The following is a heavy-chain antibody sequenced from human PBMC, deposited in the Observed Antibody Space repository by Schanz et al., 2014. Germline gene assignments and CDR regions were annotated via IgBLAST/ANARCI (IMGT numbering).Heavy chain of an antibody. CDR1: GFTFSDYY. CDR3: ARDRGHGDLPGDI. V-gene: IGHV3-11*05. CDR2: ISGTTTYT. D-gene: IGHD4-17*01. J-gene: IGHJ3*02. Sequence: VQLLDSGGGLVQPGGSLRLSCAASGFTFSDYYMSWIRQAPGKGLEWVSYISGTTTYTNYADSVKGRFTISRDNAKNSLYLQMNSLRAEDTAVFYCARDRGHGDLPGDIWGQGTMVTVSS.